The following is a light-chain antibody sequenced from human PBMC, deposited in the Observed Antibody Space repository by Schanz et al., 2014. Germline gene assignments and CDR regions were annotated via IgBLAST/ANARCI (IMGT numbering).Light chain of an antibody. CDR2: EVA. V-gene: IGLV2-8*01. CDR1: SSDVGGYDY. J-gene: IGLJ2*01. Sequence: QSALTQPPSASGSPGQSVTISCTGTSSDVGGYDYVSWYQQHPGKVPKLIIYEVAKRPSGVPDRFSGSKSGTSASLAITGLQAEDEADYYCQSYDSSLSGVVFGGGTKLTV. CDR3: QSYDSSLSGVV.